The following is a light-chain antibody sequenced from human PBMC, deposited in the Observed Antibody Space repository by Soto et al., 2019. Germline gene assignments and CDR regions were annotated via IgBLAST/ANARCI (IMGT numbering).Light chain of an antibody. CDR2: GAS. J-gene: IGKJ5*01. CDR1: QSVAYTY. Sequence: IVLTQSPDTLASAPVERATLSFRPSQSVAYTYLACFQQKPGQAPRLLIYGASNRATGIPDRFSGSGCGTAFILTISRLEHEDFVVYYCQQYGSSPPITFGQGTRLEIK. V-gene: IGKV3-20*01. CDR3: QQYGSSPPIT.